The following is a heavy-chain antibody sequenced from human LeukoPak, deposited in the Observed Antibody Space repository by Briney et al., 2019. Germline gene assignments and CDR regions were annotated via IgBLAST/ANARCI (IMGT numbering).Heavy chain of an antibody. CDR2: IWYGGSNK. V-gene: IGHV3-33*08. Sequence: GSLRLSCAASGFTFSSYGMNWVRQAPGKGLEWVAVIWYGGSNKYFADAVKGRFTISRDNSKNTLYLQMSSLRAEDTAVYYCARLAPIAAAGSLFDPWGQGTLVTVSS. CDR3: ARLAPIAAAGSLFDP. CDR1: GFTFSSYG. D-gene: IGHD6-13*01. J-gene: IGHJ5*02.